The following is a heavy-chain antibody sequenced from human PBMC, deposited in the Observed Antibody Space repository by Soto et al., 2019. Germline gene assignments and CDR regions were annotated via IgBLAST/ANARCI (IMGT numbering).Heavy chain of an antibody. V-gene: IGHV3-33*01. D-gene: IGHD3-10*01. Sequence: GGSLRLSCAASGFTFSSYGMHWVRQAPGKGLEWVAVIWYDGSNKYYADSVKGRFTISRDNSKNTLYLQMNSLRAEDTAVYYCARDIGEWEDFDYWGQGTLVTVSS. CDR3: ARDIGEWEDFDY. J-gene: IGHJ4*02. CDR2: IWYDGSNK. CDR1: GFTFSSYG.